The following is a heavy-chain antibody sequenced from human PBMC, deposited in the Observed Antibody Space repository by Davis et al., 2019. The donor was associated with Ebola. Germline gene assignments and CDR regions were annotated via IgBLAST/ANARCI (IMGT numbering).Heavy chain of an antibody. J-gene: IGHJ6*02. CDR3: ARDQVGYSYGSSGYYYYGMDV. V-gene: IGHV4-34*01. D-gene: IGHD5-18*01. CDR2: INHSGST. CDR1: GGSFSGYY. Sequence: MPSETLSLTCAVYGGSFSGYYWSWIRQPPGKGLEWIGEINHSGSTNYNPSLKSRVTISVDKSKNQFSLKLSSVTAADTAVYYCARDQVGYSYGSSGYYYYGMDVWGQGTTVTVSS.